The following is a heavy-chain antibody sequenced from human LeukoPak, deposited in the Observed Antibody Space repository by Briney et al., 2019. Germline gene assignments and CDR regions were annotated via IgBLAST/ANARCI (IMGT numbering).Heavy chain of an antibody. D-gene: IGHD3-9*01. J-gene: IGHJ4*02. CDR1: GFTFTSSA. V-gene: IGHV1-58*02. CDR2: IVVGSGNT. Sequence: SVKVSCKASGFTFTSSAMQWVRQARGQRLEWIGWIVVGSGNTNYAQKFQERVTITRDMSTSTAYMELSSLRSEDTAVYYCARVTGYMVEDFFDYWGQGTLVTVSS. CDR3: ARVTGYMVEDFFDY.